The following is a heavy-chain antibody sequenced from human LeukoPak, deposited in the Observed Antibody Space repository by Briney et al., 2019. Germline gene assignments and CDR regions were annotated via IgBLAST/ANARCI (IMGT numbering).Heavy chain of an antibody. CDR3: ARGGQQLDAFDY. Sequence: ASVKVSCKASGYTFTSYDINWVRQAPGQGLEWMGWMNPNSGNTGYAQKFQGRVTMTRNTSISTAYMELSSLRSEDTAVYYCARGGQQLDAFDYWGQGTLVTVSS. CDR2: MNPNSGNT. CDR1: GYTFTSYD. V-gene: IGHV1-8*01. J-gene: IGHJ4*02. D-gene: IGHD6-13*01.